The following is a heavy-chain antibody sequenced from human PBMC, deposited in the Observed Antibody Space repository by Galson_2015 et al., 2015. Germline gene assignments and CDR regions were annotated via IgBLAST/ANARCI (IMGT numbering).Heavy chain of an antibody. D-gene: IGHD5-24*01. Sequence: SVKVSCKASGYTFTGHYLHWVRQAPGRGLEWMGWLHPNSANTNYAQNFQAWVTMTWDTSISTAYLEVSRLRSDDTAVYYCARQTADGYKLDPWGQGTLVTVSS. CDR3: ARQTADGYKLDP. CDR1: GYTFTGHY. CDR2: LHPNSANT. J-gene: IGHJ5*02. V-gene: IGHV1-2*04.